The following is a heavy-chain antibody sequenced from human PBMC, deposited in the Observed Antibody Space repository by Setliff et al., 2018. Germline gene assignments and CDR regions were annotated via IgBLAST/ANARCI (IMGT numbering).Heavy chain of an antibody. J-gene: IGHJ5*02. V-gene: IGHV3-7*03. CDR2: IRQDGSEK. CDR1: GFTFFSYT. CDR3: ARWGSLGS. D-gene: IGHD3-10*01. Sequence: GGSLRLSCTTSGFTFFSYTMNWVRQAPGKGLEWVANIRQDGSEKYYVDSAKGRFSVSRDNSRNTLYLQMNSLRAEDTAMYYCARWGSLGSWGQGTLVTVSS.